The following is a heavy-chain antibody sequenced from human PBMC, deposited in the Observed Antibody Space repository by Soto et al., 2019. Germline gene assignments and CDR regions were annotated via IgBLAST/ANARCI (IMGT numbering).Heavy chain of an antibody. CDR3: ARGPTAWCCSSTCWREDYFDY. CDR2: IWYDGSNK. Sequence: QVQLVESGGGVVQPGRSLRLSCAASGFTFSSYGMHWVRQAPGKGLEWVAAIWYDGSNKYYADSVKGRFTISRDNSKNTLYLQMNSRRAEDTAVYYCARGPTAWCCSSTCWREDYFDYWGQGTLVTVSS. V-gene: IGHV3-33*01. J-gene: IGHJ4*02. CDR1: GFTFSSYG. D-gene: IGHD2-2*01.